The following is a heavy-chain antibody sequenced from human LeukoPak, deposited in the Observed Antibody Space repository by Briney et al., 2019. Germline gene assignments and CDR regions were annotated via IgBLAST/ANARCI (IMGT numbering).Heavy chain of an antibody. CDR3: ARGGSSWYNYYYYYGMDV. Sequence: PSETLSLTCTVSGGSISSYYWSWIRQPPGKGLEWIGYIYDSGSTNYNPSLKSRVTISVDTSKNQCSLKLSSVTAADTAVYYCARGGSSWYNYYYYYGMDVWGEGTTVSVSS. D-gene: IGHD6-13*01. V-gene: IGHV4-59*01. CDR1: GGSISSYY. CDR2: IYDSGST. J-gene: IGHJ6*01.